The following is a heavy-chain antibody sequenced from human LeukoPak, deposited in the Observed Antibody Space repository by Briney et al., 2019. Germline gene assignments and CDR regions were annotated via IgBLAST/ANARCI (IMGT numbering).Heavy chain of an antibody. V-gene: IGHV1-46*01. Sequence: ASVKVSCKASGYTFTTFYIHWVRQAPRQGLEWMGIINPSGGTTSYAQKFQGRVTMTRDTSTSTVYMELSSLISEDTAVYYCARAYCSSTICHMDVWGKGTTVTVSS. CDR2: INPSGGTT. CDR3: ARAYCSSTICHMDV. CDR1: GYTFTTFY. D-gene: IGHD2-2*01. J-gene: IGHJ6*03.